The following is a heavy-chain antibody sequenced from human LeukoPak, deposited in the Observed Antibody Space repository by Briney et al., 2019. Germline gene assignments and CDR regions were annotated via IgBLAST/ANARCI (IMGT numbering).Heavy chain of an antibody. J-gene: IGHJ6*02. CDR2: ISYDGSNK. CDR1: GFTFSSYG. V-gene: IGHV3-30*18. CDR3: ANPQYYYGSGSSPSPYYGMDA. Sequence: GGSLRLSCAASGFTFSSYGMHWVRQAPGKGLEWVAVISYDGSNKYYADSVKGRFTISRDNSKNTLYLQMNSLRAEDTAVYYCANPQYYYGSGSSPSPYYGMDAGGQGTTVTVS. D-gene: IGHD3-10*01.